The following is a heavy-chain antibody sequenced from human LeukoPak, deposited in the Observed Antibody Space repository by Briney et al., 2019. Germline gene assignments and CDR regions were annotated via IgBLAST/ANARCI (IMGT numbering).Heavy chain of an antibody. CDR2: IYYSGST. V-gene: IGHV4-59*06. CDR1: GGSINGYY. CDR3: ARAYPLAPRFGEPYNWFDP. Sequence: SETLSLTCTVSGGSINGYYWSWIRQPPGKGLEWIGYIYYSGSTYYNPSLKSRVTISVDTSKNQFSLKLSSVTAADTAVYYCARAYPLAPRFGEPYNWFDPCGQGTLVTVSS. J-gene: IGHJ5*02. D-gene: IGHD3-10*01.